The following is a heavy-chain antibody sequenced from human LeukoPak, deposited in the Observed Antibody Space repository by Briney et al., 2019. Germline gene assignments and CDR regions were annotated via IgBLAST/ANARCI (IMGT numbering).Heavy chain of an antibody. CDR2: IYDSGST. Sequence: SETLSLTCTVSGGCIRSSYYYWGWIRQPPGKGLEWIGSIYDSGSTYYNPSLKSRVTISVDTSKNQFSLKLNSVTAADTAVYYCARHTNCSGGSCYSGFDYWGQGTLVTVSS. D-gene: IGHD2-15*01. CDR1: GGCIRSSYYY. J-gene: IGHJ4*02. V-gene: IGHV4-39*01. CDR3: ARHTNCSGGSCYSGFDY.